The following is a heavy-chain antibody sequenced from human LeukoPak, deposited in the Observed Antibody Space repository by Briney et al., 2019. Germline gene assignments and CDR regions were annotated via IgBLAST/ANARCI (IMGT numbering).Heavy chain of an antibody. CDR3: ATTRSLAVAGALDY. V-gene: IGHV1-24*01. J-gene: IGHJ4*02. CDR1: GYTLTELS. D-gene: IGHD6-19*01. Sequence: ASVKVSCKVSGYTLTELSMHWVRQAPGKGLEWMGGFDPEDGETIYAQKFQGRVTMTEDTSIDTAYMELSSLRSEDTAVYYCATTRSLAVAGALDYWGQGTLVTVSS. CDR2: FDPEDGET.